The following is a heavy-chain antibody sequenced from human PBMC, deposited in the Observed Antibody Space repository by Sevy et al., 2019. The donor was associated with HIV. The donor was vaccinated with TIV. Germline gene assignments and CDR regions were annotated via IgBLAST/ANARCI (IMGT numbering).Heavy chain of an antibody. D-gene: IGHD3-22*01. CDR3: ARDSITMIAPLL. CDR2: IYYSGST. Sequence: SETLSLTCTVSGGSISSGGYYWSWIRQHPGKGLEWIGYIYYSGSTYYNPSLKSRVTISVETSKNQFSLKLSSVTAADTAVYYCARDSITMIAPLLWGQGTLVTVSS. V-gene: IGHV4-31*03. J-gene: IGHJ4*02. CDR1: GGSISSGGYY.